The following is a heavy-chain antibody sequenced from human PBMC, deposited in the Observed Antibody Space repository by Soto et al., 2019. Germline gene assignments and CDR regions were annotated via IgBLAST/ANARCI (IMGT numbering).Heavy chain of an antibody. J-gene: IGHJ4*02. Sequence: XESLKVSWESSGNGFASYWIGLVLQMPGKGLEWMGVIYPGDSDTRYSPSFQGHVTISADKSINTAYLQWNSLEASDTAIYYCARAPSHGWYQHFDYWGQGTLVTVSS. CDR2: IYPGDSDT. D-gene: IGHD6-19*01. V-gene: IGHV5-51*01. CDR1: GNGFASYW. CDR3: ARAPSHGWYQHFDY.